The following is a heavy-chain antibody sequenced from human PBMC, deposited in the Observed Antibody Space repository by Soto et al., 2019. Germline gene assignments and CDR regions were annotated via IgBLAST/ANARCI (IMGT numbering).Heavy chain of an antibody. Sequence: SETLSLTCTVSRGSISSGTNYWAWIRQPPGKGLEWIANIYYSGSTFYNPSLKSRVTISLDTSKNQFSLKLRSVTAADTAVYYCARRGYSQRFVDSFDLWGRGTSLTVSS. CDR1: RGSISSGTNY. D-gene: IGHD5-18*01. J-gene: IGHJ5*02. CDR3: ARRGYSQRFVDSFDL. V-gene: IGHV4-39*01. CDR2: IYYSGST.